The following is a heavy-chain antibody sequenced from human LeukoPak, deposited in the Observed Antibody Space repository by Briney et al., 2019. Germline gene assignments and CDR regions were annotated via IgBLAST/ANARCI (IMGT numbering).Heavy chain of an antibody. J-gene: IGHJ4*02. Sequence: ASVKVSCKASGYTFTSYYMHWVRQAPGQGLEWMGIINPSGGSTSYAQKFQGRVTMTRDTSISTAYMELSRLRSDDTAVYYCARLPQLYYYDSSGYYGQGDYWGQGTLVTVSS. V-gene: IGHV1-46*01. D-gene: IGHD3-22*01. CDR2: INPSGGST. CDR3: ARLPQLYYYDSSGYYGQGDY. CDR1: GYTFTSYY.